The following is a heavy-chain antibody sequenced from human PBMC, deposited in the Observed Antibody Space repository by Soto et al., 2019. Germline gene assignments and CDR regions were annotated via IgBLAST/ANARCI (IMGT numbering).Heavy chain of an antibody. CDR2: FSAYNGNT. J-gene: IGHJ4*02. V-gene: IGHV1-18*01. D-gene: IGHD6-13*01. CDR1: GYTFTSYG. Sequence: QVQLVQSGAEVKKPGASVKVSCKASGYTFTSYGISWVRQAPGQGLEWLGWFSAYNGNTNYAQKLQDRVTMTIDTSTRTAYMELGSLRSDDTAVYYCARKAYSSSFLFDYWGQGTLVTVSS. CDR3: ARKAYSSSFLFDY.